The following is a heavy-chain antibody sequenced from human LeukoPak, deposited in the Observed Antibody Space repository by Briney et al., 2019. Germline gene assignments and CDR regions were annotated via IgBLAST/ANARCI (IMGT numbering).Heavy chain of an antibody. V-gene: IGHV4-59*01. D-gene: IGHD2-15*01. Sequence: NPSETLSLTCAVYGGSFSGYYWSWIRQPPGKGLEWIGYIYYSGSANYNPSLKSRVTISVDTSKNQFSLKLSSVTAADTAVYYCARAAWYAGWYYFDYWGQGTLVTVSS. CDR1: GGSFSGYY. CDR3: ARAAWYAGWYYFDY. J-gene: IGHJ4*02. CDR2: IYYSGSA.